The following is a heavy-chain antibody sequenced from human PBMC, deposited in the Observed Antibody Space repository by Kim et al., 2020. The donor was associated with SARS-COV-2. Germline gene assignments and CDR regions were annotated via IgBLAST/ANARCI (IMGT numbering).Heavy chain of an antibody. CDR3: ARDRHSSSWTHYYYYYGMDV. J-gene: IGHJ6*02. V-gene: IGHV3-7*01. Sequence: GGSLRLSCAASGFTFSSYWMSWVRQAPGKGLEWVANIKQDGSEKYYVDSVKGRFTISRDNAKNSLYLQMNSLRAEDTAVYYCARDRHSSSWTHYYYYYGMDVWGQGTTVTVSS. CDR2: IKQDGSEK. D-gene: IGHD6-13*01. CDR1: GFTFSSYW.